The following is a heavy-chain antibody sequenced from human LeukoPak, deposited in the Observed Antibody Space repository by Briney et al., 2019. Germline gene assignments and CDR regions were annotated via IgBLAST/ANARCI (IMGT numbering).Heavy chain of an antibody. J-gene: IGHJ4*02. Sequence: SETLSITCAVYGGSFRGYYWTWIRQPPGEGLEWIGEIDHSGGTNYNPSLKSRVTISIDTSTNHFSLNLNSVTAADTAVYYCARVPGSYYVDLWGQGTLVTVSS. CDR2: IDHSGGT. V-gene: IGHV4-34*01. CDR1: GGSFRGYY. CDR3: ARVPGSYYVDL. D-gene: IGHD1-26*01.